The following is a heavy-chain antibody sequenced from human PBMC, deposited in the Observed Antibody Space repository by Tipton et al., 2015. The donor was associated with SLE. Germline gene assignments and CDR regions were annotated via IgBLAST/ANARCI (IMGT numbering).Heavy chain of an antibody. CDR1: GVSISGSSYY. CDR3: ARHDTNYGRNWFDP. D-gene: IGHD2-8*01. Sequence: TLSLTCTVSGVSISGSSYYLDWIRQPPGKGPEWIGRITNSVNTYYTPSFQSRVTMSVDTSKNHFSLKLSSVTAADTAVYYCARHDTNYGRNWFDPWGQGTLVTVSS. J-gene: IGHJ5*02. V-gene: IGHV4-39*01. CDR2: ITNSVNT.